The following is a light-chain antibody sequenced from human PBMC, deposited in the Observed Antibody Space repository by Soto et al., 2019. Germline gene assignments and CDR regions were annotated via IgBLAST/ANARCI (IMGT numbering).Light chain of an antibody. CDR1: QSINFF. CDR2: AAS. V-gene: IGKV1-39*01. J-gene: IGKJ1*01. Sequence: DIQMTQSPFSLSAYVGDRVTITCRASQSINFFLNWYQQRPGEAPKLLIYAASILQSGVPSRFSGSGFGTDFTLTIDSLQPDDFAAYFCQQNYSAPRTFGQGTRWIS. CDR3: QQNYSAPRT.